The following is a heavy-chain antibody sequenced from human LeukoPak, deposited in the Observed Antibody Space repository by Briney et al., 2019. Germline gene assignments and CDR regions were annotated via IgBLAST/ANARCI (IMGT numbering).Heavy chain of an antibody. V-gene: IGHV1-2*02. CDR2: INPNSGGT. Sequence: ASVKVSCKASGYTFTGYYMHWVRQALGQGLEWMGWINPNSGGTNYAQKFQGRVTMTRDTSISTAYMELSRLRSDDTAVYYCARDPGSYYYDSSGSNNPSDYWGQGTLVTVSS. J-gene: IGHJ4*02. D-gene: IGHD3-22*01. CDR3: ARDPGSYYYDSSGSNNPSDY. CDR1: GYTFTGYY.